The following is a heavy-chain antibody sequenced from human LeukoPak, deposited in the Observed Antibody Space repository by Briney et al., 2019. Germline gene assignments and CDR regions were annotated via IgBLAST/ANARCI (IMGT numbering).Heavy chain of an antibody. V-gene: IGHV3-72*01. J-gene: IGHJ4*02. Sequence: PGGSLRLSCAASGFTFSSYGMHWVRQAPGKGLEWVGRIRTKANSYSTEYAASVKGRFSISRDDSKNSVYLQINSLKTEDTAVYYCGRDIVGAGGIGYWGQGTLVTVSS. D-gene: IGHD1-26*01. CDR2: IRTKANSYST. CDR1: GFTFSSYG. CDR3: GRDIVGAGGIGY.